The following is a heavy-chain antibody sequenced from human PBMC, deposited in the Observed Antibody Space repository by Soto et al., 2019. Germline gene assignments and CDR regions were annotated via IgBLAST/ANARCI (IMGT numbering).Heavy chain of an antibody. CDR3: ARGLGMGGGY. CDR2: ISYNGSNK. V-gene: IGHV3-30-3*01. D-gene: IGHD7-27*01. Sequence: ESGGGVVQPGRSLRLSCAASGFTFSSYAMHWVRQAPGKGLEWVAVISYNGSNKYYADSVKGRFTISRDNSKNTLYLQMNSLRAEDTAVYYCARGLGMGGGYWGQGTLVTVSS. CDR1: GFTFSSYA. J-gene: IGHJ4*02.